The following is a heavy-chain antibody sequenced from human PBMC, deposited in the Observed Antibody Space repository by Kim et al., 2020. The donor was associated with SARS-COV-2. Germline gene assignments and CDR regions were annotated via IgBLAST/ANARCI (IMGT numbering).Heavy chain of an antibody. J-gene: IGHJ4*02. CDR3: AKDLPLGAVAGQPLGY. Sequence: GGSLRLSCAASGFTFSSYGMHWVRQAPGKGLEWVAVISYDGSNKYYADSVKGRFTISRDNSKNTLYLQMNSLRAEDTAVYYCAKDLPLGAVAGQPLGYWGQGTLVTVSS. D-gene: IGHD6-19*01. CDR2: ISYDGSNK. CDR1: GFTFSSYG. V-gene: IGHV3-30*18.